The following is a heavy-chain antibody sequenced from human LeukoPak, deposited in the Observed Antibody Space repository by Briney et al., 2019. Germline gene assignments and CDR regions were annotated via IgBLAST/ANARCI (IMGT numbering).Heavy chain of an antibody. CDR3: ARHGIVGASLSAYYYYMDV. Sequence: PGGSLRLSCAASGFRFSSYWMHWVRQVPGKGLVWVSRIDSDGSSTTYADSVKGRFTISRDNAKSTLYLQVNSLRAEDTAVYYCARHGIVGASLSAYYYYMDVWGKGTTVTVSS. CDR2: IDSDGSST. V-gene: IGHV3-74*03. D-gene: IGHD1-26*01. J-gene: IGHJ6*03. CDR1: GFRFSSYW.